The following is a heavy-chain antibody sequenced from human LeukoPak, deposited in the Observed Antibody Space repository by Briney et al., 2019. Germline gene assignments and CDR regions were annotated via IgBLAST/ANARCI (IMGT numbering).Heavy chain of an antibody. J-gene: IGHJ4*02. Sequence: GGSLRLSCAASGFTFDEHGMSWVRQAPGKGLEWVSVIHWNGGSTGYADSVKGRFTISRDNAKNSLYLQMNSLRAEDTALYYCARGENFYGSGSYYRLLHFWGQGTLVTVSS. D-gene: IGHD3-10*01. CDR2: IHWNGGST. V-gene: IGHV3-20*04. CDR3: ARGENFYGSGSYYRLLHF. CDR1: GFTFDEHG.